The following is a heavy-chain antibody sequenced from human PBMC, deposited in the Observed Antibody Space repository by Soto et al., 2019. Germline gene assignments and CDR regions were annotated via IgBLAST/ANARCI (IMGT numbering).Heavy chain of an antibody. CDR3: ARYGLGYCSSTSCQNWFDP. J-gene: IGHJ5*02. D-gene: IGHD2-2*01. V-gene: IGHV4-59*01. Sequence: LSLTCTVSGGSISSYCWSWIRQPPWKGLEWIGYIYYSGSTNYNPSLKSRVTISVDTSKNQFSLKLSSVTAADTAVYYCARYGLGYCSSTSCQNWFDPWGQGTLVTVSS. CDR2: IYYSGST. CDR1: GGSISSYC.